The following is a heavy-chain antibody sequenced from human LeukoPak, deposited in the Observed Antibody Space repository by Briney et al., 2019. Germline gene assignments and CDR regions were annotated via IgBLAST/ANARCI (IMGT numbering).Heavy chain of an antibody. CDR2: ISGSGGST. CDR3: AKVDAVGVDTAMVPYDY. Sequence: GGSLRRACAAPGFTCSSYATSWVRQAPVQGLEWLSAISGSGGSTYYADSVTGRFTISRDNSKSTRYLQMNSLRAEATAVYYCAKVDAVGVDTAMVPYDYWGQGTLVTFSS. J-gene: IGHJ4*02. V-gene: IGHV3-23*01. D-gene: IGHD5-18*01. CDR1: GFTCSSYA.